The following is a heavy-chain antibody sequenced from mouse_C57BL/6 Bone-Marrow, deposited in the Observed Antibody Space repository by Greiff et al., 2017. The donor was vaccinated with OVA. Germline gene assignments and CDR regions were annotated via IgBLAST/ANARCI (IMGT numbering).Heavy chain of an antibody. CDR2: INPNNGGT. D-gene: IGHD1-1*01. CDR3: ARKGATYYGSPDFDY. CDR1: GYTFTDYN. V-gene: IGHV1-18*01. Sequence: EVKVVESGPELVKPGASVKIPCKASGYTFTDYNMDWVKQSHGKSLEWIGDINPNNGGTIYNQKFKGKATLTVDKSSSTAYMELRSLTSEDTAVYYCARKGATYYGSPDFDYWGQGTTLTVSS. J-gene: IGHJ2*01.